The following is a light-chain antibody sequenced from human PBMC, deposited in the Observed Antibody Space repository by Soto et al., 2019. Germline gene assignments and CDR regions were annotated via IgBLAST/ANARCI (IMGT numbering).Light chain of an antibody. CDR3: QQYESSRT. J-gene: IGKJ1*01. CDR2: GAS. V-gene: IGKV3-20*01. CDR1: QTVSSIF. Sequence: EIVLTQSPGTLSLSPGDRATLSCRASQTVSSIFLAWYQQKPGQAPRLLIYGASTRATGIPDRFSGSGSGTDFTLTIRRLEPEDFAMYYCQQYESSRTFGQGTKVEMK.